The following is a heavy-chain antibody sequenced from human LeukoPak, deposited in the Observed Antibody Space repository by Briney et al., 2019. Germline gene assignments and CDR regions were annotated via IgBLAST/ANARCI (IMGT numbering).Heavy chain of an antibody. Sequence: PSETLSLTCTVSGGSISSYYWSWIRQPPGKGLEWIGYIYYSGSTNYNPSLKSRVTISVDTSKNQFSLKLSSVTAADTAVYYCARLASGVRGFDPWGQGTLVTVSS. CDR3: ARLASGVRGFDP. CDR2: IYYSGST. D-gene: IGHD3-10*01. CDR1: GGSISSYY. J-gene: IGHJ5*02. V-gene: IGHV4-59*08.